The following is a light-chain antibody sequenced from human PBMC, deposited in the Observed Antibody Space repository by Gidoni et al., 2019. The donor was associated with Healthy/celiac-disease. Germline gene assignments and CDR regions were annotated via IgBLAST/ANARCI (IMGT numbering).Light chain of an antibody. Sequence: SSELTQQPSVSVSPGQTASITCTGDKLGDKYASWYQQKPGQSPVLVIYQDSKRPAGIPERFSGSNSGNTATLTISGTQAMDEADYYCQAWDSSTAVFGGGTKLTVL. CDR3: QAWDSSTAV. CDR1: KLGDKY. J-gene: IGLJ2*01. V-gene: IGLV3-1*01. CDR2: QDS.